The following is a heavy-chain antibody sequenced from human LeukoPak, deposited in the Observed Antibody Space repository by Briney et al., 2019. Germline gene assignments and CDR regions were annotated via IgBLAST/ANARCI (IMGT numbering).Heavy chain of an antibody. CDR1: GYSFTSYW. V-gene: IGHV5-51*01. CDR2: INPSDSDT. D-gene: IGHD1-1*01. J-gene: IGHJ4*02. Sequence: GESLKISCKGSGYSFTSYWIGWVRQMPGRGLEWMVIINPSDSDTRYSPSFQGQVTISADKSISTAYLQWSSLKASDSAMYYCARAWNFDYWGQGTLATVSS. CDR3: ARAWNFDY.